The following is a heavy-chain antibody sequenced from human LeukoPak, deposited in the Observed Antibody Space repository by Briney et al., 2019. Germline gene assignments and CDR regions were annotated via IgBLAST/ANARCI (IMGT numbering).Heavy chain of an antibody. CDR1: GYTFTSYG. J-gene: IGHJ4*02. CDR3: ARLRITIFGVVSPFDY. D-gene: IGHD3-3*01. V-gene: IGHV1-18*01. Sequence: ASVKVSCKASGYTFTSYGISWARQAPGQGLEWMGWISAYNGNTNYAQKLQGRVTMTTDTSTSTAYMELRSLRSDDTAVYYCARLRITIFGVVSPFDYWGQGTLVTVSS. CDR2: ISAYNGNT.